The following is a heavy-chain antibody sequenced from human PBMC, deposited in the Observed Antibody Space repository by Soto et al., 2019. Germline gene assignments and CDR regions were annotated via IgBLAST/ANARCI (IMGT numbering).Heavy chain of an antibody. CDR2: ISPSSGET. J-gene: IGHJ5*02. Sequence: QVQLVQSGPEVKKPGASVKVSCKASGYSFTSYGITWVRQAPGQGLEWMGWISPSSGETNYAQKSQGRVTVTTDTSTTTTSLELRSLKSDDTAVYYCSRDWHHRFDPWGPGTLVTVSS. CDR1: GYSFTSYG. CDR3: SRDWHHRFDP. V-gene: IGHV1-18*01.